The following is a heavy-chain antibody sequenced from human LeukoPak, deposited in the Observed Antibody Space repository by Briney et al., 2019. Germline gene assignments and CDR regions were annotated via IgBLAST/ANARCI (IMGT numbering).Heavy chain of an antibody. CDR3: AREGRRGWYAAFDI. CDR2: IYYSGST. J-gene: IGHJ3*02. D-gene: IGHD6-19*01. CDR1: GGSISSYY. Sequence: SETLSLTCTVSGGSISSYYWSWIRQPPGKGLEWIGYIYYSGSTNYNPSLKSRVTILVDTSKNQFSLRLNSVTAADTAVYYCAREGRRGWYAAFDIWGQGTMVTVSS. V-gene: IGHV4-59*01.